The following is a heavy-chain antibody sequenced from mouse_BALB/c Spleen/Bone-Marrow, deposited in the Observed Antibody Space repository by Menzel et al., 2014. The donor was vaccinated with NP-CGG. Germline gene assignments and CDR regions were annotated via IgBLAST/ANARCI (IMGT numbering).Heavy chain of an antibody. V-gene: IGHV1-26*01. Sequence: VQLQQSGPELVKPGASMKISCKASGYSFTGYTMNWVKQSHGKNLEWIGLINPYNGGTNHNQKFKGKATLTVDKSSSTAYMELLSLTSEDSAVYYCVRDYDYGNYAMDYWGQGTSVTVSS. CDR2: INPYNGGT. CDR1: GYSFTGYT. J-gene: IGHJ4*01. CDR3: VRDYDYGNYAMDY. D-gene: IGHD2-4*01.